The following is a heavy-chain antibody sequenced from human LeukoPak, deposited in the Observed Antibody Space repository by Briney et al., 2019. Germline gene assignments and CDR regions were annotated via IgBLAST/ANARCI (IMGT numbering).Heavy chain of an antibody. CDR2: FDPEDGET. D-gene: IGHD3-22*01. V-gene: IGHV1-24*01. CDR1: GFTLTELS. J-gene: IGHJ4*02. CDR3: ATPGDSSGFQD. Sequence: ASLKVSCKVSGFTLTELSMHWVRQAPGKGLEWMGGFDPEDGETIYAQKFQGRVTMTEDTSTDTAYMELSSLRSEDTAVYYCATPGDSSGFQDWGQGTLVTVSS.